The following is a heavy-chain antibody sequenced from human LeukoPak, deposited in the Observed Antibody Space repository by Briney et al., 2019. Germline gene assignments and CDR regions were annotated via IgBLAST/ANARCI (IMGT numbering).Heavy chain of an antibody. CDR2: IYHSGST. J-gene: IGHJ4*02. D-gene: IGHD6-6*01. V-gene: IGHV4-38-2*02. Sequence: SETLSLTCTVSGFSISNGYYWGWIRQPPGKGLEWIGNIYHSGSTYYNPSLKSRVTISLDTSKNQFSLKVNSVTAADTAVYYCASRIAARPYLLDYWGQGTLVTVSS. CDR1: GFSISNGYY. CDR3: ASRIAARPYLLDY.